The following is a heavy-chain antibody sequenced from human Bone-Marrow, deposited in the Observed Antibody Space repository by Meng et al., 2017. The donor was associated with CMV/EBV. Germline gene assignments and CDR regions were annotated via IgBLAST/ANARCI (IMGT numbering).Heavy chain of an antibody. CDR3: ARVGYCSSTSCYTPYYYYYGMDV. J-gene: IGHJ6*02. CDR2: IYHSGST. Sequence: GSLRLSCTVSGYSISSGYYWGWIRQPPGKGLEWIGSIYHSGSTYYNPSLKSRVTISVDTSKNQFSLKLSSVTAADTAVYYCARVGYCSSTSCYTPYYYYYGMDVWGQGTTVTVSS. D-gene: IGHD2-2*02. CDR1: GYSISSGYY. V-gene: IGHV4-38-2*02.